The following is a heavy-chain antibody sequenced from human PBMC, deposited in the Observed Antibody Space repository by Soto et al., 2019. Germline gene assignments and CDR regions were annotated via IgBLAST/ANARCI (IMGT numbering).Heavy chain of an antibody. CDR1: GYTFGDHA. Sequence: VQLVDSGGGLVQPGRSLRLSCAASGYTFGDHAMHWVRQAPGKGLEWVSGISWNSGSIGYADSVKGRFTISRDNAKNSLYLQMNGLRAEDTALYYCAKDSGGGVGLFDYWGQGTLVTVSS. V-gene: IGHV3-9*01. J-gene: IGHJ4*02. D-gene: IGHD3-16*01. CDR2: ISWNSGSI. CDR3: AKDSGGGVGLFDY.